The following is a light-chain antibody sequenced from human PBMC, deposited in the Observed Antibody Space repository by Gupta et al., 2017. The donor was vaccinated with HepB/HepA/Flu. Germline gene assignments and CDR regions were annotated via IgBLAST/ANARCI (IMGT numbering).Light chain of an antibody. CDR3: RQDRQGLT. CDR2: GGS. V-gene: IGKV2-28*01. Sequence: DIVMMQSPLSLSVTPGEPASISCRSSQSLLHDTGYNYLAWYLQKPVQSPQLLIYGGSKRDSGVPDRFSASGSVTDFTRKSRSGEAEDGGVYSGRQDRQGLTFRGG. J-gene: IGKJ4*01. CDR1: QSLLHDTGYNY.